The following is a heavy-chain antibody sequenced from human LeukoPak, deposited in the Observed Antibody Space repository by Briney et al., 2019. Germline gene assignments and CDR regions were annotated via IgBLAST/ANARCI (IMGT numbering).Heavy chain of an antibody. Sequence: PSQTLSLTCTVSGDSISSGSYYWNWIRPPAGKGLEWIRRIYTSGSTNYSPSLKSRVTISLDMSKNQFSLELSSVTAADTAVYYCARGDSSSWYSNRFDPWGQGTLVTVSS. D-gene: IGHD6-13*01. V-gene: IGHV4-61*02. J-gene: IGHJ5*02. CDR1: GDSISSGSYY. CDR3: ARGDSSSWYSNRFDP. CDR2: IYTSGST.